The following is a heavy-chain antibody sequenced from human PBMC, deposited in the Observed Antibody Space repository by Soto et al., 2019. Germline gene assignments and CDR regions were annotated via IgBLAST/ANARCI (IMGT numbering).Heavy chain of an antibody. D-gene: IGHD6-19*01. CDR2: INSDGSRT. CDR3: AVAVAGPTAIGY. Sequence: PGRPQRLPCAASGFTFSSYWMHWVRQAPGKGLVWVSRINSDGSRTSYADSVKGRFTISRDNAKNTLYLQMNSLRAEDTAVYCCAVAVAGPTAIGYWGQGTLVTVSS. V-gene: IGHV3-74*01. J-gene: IGHJ4*02. CDR1: GFTFSSYW.